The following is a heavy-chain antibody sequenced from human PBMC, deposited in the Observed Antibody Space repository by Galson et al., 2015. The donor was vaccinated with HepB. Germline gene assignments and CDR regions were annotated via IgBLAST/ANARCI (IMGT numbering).Heavy chain of an antibody. V-gene: IGHV3-7*03. Sequence: SLRLSCAASGFTFSSYWMSWVRQAPGKGLEWVANIKHYGIETYYVDSVKGRFTISRDNAKNSLYLQMNSLRAEDTAVYYCARVMFDYYGSGGRDYWGQGTLVTVSS. D-gene: IGHD3-10*01. CDR2: IKHYGIET. CDR3: ARVMFDYYGSGGRDY. CDR1: GFTFSSYW. J-gene: IGHJ4*02.